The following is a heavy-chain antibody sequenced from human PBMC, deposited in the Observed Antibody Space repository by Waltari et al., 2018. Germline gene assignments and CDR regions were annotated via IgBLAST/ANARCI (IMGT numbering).Heavy chain of an antibody. CDR2: INHSGST. D-gene: IGHD6-19*01. CDR3: ARPSLTIIAVAGGAGWFDP. CDR1: GGSFSGYY. V-gene: IGHV4-34*01. J-gene: IGHJ5*02. Sequence: QVQLQQWGAGLLKPSETLSLTCAVYGGSFSGYYWSWIRQPPGKGLEWIGEINHSGSTNNNPSLKSRVTISVDTSKNQFSLKLSSVTAADTAVYYCARPSLTIIAVAGGAGWFDPWGQGTLVTVSS.